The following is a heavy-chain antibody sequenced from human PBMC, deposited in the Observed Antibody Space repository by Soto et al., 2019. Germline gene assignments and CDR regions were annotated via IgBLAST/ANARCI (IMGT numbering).Heavy chain of an antibody. V-gene: IGHV3-33*01. Sequence: QVQLVESGGGVVQPGNSLRLSCAASRFTFSSYGMHWVRQAPGKGLEWVAVIWYDGSNKYYADSVKGRFTISRDNSKNTLYLQMNSLRAEDTAVYYCARDQQWLVRFYFDFWGQGTLVTVSS. J-gene: IGHJ4*02. CDR1: RFTFSSYG. CDR2: IWYDGSNK. D-gene: IGHD6-19*01. CDR3: ARDQQWLVRFYFDF.